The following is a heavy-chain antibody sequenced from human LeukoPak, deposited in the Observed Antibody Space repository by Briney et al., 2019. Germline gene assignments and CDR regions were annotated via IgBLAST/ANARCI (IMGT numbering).Heavy chain of an antibody. D-gene: IGHD7-27*01. CDR2: IYPGDSDT. V-gene: IGHV5-51*01. CDR1: GYSFTSYW. CDR3: ARHLAWAPGDYYYYYYMDV. J-gene: IGHJ6*03. Sequence: GESLKISCKGSGYSFTSYWIGWVRQMPGKGLEWMGIIYPGDSDTRYSPSFQGQVTISADKSISTAYLQWSSLKASDTAMYYCARHLAWAPGDYYYYYYMDVWGKGTTVTVSS.